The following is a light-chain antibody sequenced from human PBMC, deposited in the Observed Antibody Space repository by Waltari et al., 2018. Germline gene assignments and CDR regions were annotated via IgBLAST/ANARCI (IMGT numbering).Light chain of an antibody. CDR3: QQYYAYTT. CDR1: QSVLDTSNTKTF. CDR2: WAS. J-gene: IGKJ2*01. V-gene: IGKV4-1*01. Sequence: DLVMPQSPDSLSVSLGERPTINCKSSQSVLDTSNTKTFLAWYQHKPGKSPNLLICWASSRESGLPDRVSGGGAGTDYTLTISGLQAEDVAVYYWQQYYAYTTFGQGTKVEMK.